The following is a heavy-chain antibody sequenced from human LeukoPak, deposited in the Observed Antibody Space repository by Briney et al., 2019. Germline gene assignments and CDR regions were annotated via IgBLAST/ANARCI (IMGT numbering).Heavy chain of an antibody. V-gene: IGHV4-59*01. Sequence: PSETLSLTCTVSGGSISSYYWSWIRQPPGKGLEWIGYIYYSGSTKYNPSLESRVTMSVDTSENQFSLKLSSVTAADTAVFYCARETYYYGMDVWGQGTTVTVSS. CDR3: ARETYYYGMDV. J-gene: IGHJ6*02. CDR1: GGSISSYY. CDR2: IYYSGST.